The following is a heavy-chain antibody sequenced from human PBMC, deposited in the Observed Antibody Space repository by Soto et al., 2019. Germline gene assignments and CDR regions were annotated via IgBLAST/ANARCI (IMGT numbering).Heavy chain of an antibody. V-gene: IGHV1-46*01. CDR1: GYTFTSYY. CDR3: ARDKSGIKAYFDL. J-gene: IGHJ2*01. CDR2: INPSGGST. D-gene: IGHD6-25*01. Sequence: QVQLVQSGAEVKKPGASVKVSCKASGYTFTSYYMHWVRHAPGQGLEWLGIINPSGGSTSYAQKFQGRVSMTKDASTSAVYMELSSLRSEYTAVYYCARDKSGIKAYFDLWGRGTLVTVSS.